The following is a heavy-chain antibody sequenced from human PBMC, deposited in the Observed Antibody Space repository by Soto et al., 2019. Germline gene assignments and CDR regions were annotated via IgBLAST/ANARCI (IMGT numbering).Heavy chain of an antibody. Sequence: ASVKVSCKASGYTFTSYYMHWVRQAPGQGLEWMGIINPSGGSTSYAQKFQGRVTMTRDTSTSTVYMELSSLRSEDTAVYYCARVRSDARGRHYFDYWGQGTIVTLSS. CDR2: INPSGGST. V-gene: IGHV1-46*01. CDR3: ARVRSDARGRHYFDY. CDR1: GYTFTSYY. J-gene: IGHJ4*02.